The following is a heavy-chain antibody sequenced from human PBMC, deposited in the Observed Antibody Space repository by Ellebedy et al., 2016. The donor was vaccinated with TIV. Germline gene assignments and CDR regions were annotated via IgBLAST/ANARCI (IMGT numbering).Heavy chain of an antibody. D-gene: IGHD6-19*01. CDR2: IDWDDDK. CDR1: GFSLSTSGMC. CDR3: ARIRKYSSGWYYFDY. V-gene: IGHV2-70*11. J-gene: IGHJ4*02. Sequence: SGPTLVKPTQTLTLTCTFSGFSLSTSGMCVSWIRQPPGKALEWLARIDWDDDKYYSTSLKTRLTISKDTSKNQVVLTMTNMDPVDTATYYCARIRKYSSGWYYFDYWGQGTLVTVSS.